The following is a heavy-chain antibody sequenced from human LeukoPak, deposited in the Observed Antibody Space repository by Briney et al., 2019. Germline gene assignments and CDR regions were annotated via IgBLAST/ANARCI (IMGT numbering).Heavy chain of an antibody. CDR2: IYYNGNT. V-gene: IGHV4-59*01. D-gene: IGHD2-2*01. Sequence: SGTLSLTCTVSGDSISSSYWSWIRQPPGKGLEWIGSIYYNGNTNYNPSLKSRVIISVDTSKNQFSLKVTSVTAADTAVYFCARGRSSLNVWGQGTMVTVSS. CDR1: GDSISSSY. CDR3: ARGRSSLNV. J-gene: IGHJ3*01.